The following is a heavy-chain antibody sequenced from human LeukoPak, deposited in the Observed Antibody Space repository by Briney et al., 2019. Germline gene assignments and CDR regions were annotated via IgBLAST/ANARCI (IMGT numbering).Heavy chain of an antibody. D-gene: IGHD1-26*01. CDR2: IKADGSEI. J-gene: IGHJ4*02. CDR3: ARDKIVGGTYFDY. V-gene: IGHV3-7*01. CDR1: GFTFSNYW. Sequence: GGSLRLSCAAFGFTFSNYWMSWVRQAPGKGLEWVANIKADGSEIYYVDSVKGRFTISRDNAKNSLYLQMNSLRGEDTAVYYCARDKIVGGTYFDYWGQGTLVTVSP.